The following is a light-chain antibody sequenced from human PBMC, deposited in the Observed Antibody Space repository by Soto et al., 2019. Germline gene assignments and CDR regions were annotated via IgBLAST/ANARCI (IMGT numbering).Light chain of an antibody. Sequence: DIQMTQSPSTLSASVGDRVTITCRASQSINSWLAWYQQKPGKAPKLLIYKASSLESWVPSRFRGSGLGKEFTLRISSRQLDDFENSCKQYVSFPVILGRGTK. V-gene: IGKV1-5*03. J-gene: IGKJ2*01. CDR2: KAS. CDR1: QSINSW. CDR3: KQYVSFPVI.